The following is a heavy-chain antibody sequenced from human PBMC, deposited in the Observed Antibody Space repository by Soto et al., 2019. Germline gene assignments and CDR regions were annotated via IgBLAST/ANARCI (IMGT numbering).Heavy chain of an antibody. CDR2: ISLSGGST. CDR3: ENGRGPSMT. J-gene: IGHJ4*02. V-gene: IGHV3-23*01. Sequence: EVQLLESGGGLVQPGGSLRLSCAASGFTFSSYAMSWVRQAPGKGLEWVSGISLSGGSTYYADSVKGRFTISRDNSKITLYLQMNSLRADDTAVYYCENGRGPSMTWGQGTLVTVSS. D-gene: IGHD1-26*01. CDR1: GFTFSSYA.